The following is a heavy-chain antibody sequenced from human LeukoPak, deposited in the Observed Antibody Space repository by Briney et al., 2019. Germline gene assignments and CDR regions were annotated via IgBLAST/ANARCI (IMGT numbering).Heavy chain of an antibody. D-gene: IGHD3-22*01. CDR3: ARDTLFYDSSGYYGRALDY. CDR2: ISAYNGNT. Sequence: ASVKVSCKASGYTFTSYGISWARQAPGQGLEWMGWISAYNGNTNYAQKLQGRVTMTTDTSTSTAYMELRSLRSDDTAVYYCARDTLFYDSSGYYGRALDYWGQGTLVTVSS. V-gene: IGHV1-18*01. J-gene: IGHJ4*02. CDR1: GYTFTSYG.